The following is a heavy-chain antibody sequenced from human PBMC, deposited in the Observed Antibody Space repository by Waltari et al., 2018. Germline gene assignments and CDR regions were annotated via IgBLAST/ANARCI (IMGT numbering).Heavy chain of an antibody. J-gene: IGHJ4*02. V-gene: IGHV3-11*01. CDR2: IGSSVITI. CDR1: GFTLREYS. CDR3: ARDNRTGLFDY. Sequence: QVQLVESGGGLVKPGGYMRLSCATYGFTLREYSMSWTRQAPGKGLEWFSYIGSSVITIYYADSVKGRFTISGDNAKNSLYLQMNSLRAEDTAVYYCARDNRTGLFDYWGQGTLVTVSS.